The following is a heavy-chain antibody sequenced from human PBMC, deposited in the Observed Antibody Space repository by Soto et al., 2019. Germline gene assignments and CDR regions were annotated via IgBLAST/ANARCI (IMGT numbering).Heavy chain of an antibody. Sequence: QVHLVQSGAEVKKPGASVKVSCKGSGYTFTDYGIAWVRQAPGQGLEWVGWISAHNGNTEYAQKLQGRVTVTRDTSTRTAYMELRSLRSDDTAVYDCARGRYGDYWGQGALVTVSS. V-gene: IGHV1-18*01. CDR2: ISAHNGNT. CDR1: GYTFTDYG. J-gene: IGHJ4*02. CDR3: ARGRYGDY. D-gene: IGHD1-1*01.